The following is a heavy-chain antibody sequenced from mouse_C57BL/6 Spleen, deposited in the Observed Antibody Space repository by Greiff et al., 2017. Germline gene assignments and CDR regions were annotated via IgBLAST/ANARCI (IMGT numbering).Heavy chain of an antibody. V-gene: IGHV1-69*01. CDR3: ARYPRCLDV. Sequence: QVQLQQPGAELVMPGASVKLSCKASGYTFTSYWMHWVKQRPGQGLEWIGEIDPSDSYTNYNQKFKGKSTLTVDKSSSTAYMQLSSLTYEDSAVYYSARYPRCLDVWGTGTSVTVSS. CDR1: GYTFTSYW. J-gene: IGHJ1*03. CDR2: IDPSDSYT.